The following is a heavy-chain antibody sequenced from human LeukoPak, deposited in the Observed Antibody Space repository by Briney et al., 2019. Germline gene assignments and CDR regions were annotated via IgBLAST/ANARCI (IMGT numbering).Heavy chain of an antibody. Sequence: GGSLRHSCAASGFTFSSYGMHWVREAPGKGLEWVALIWYDGSNKYYADSVKGRFTISRDNSKNTLYLQMNSLRAEDTAVYYCARARDSSGYYYYYYMDVWGKGTTVTVSS. CDR1: GFTFSSYG. CDR3: ARARDSSGYYYYYYMDV. CDR2: IWYDGSNK. J-gene: IGHJ6*03. V-gene: IGHV3-33*01. D-gene: IGHD3-22*01.